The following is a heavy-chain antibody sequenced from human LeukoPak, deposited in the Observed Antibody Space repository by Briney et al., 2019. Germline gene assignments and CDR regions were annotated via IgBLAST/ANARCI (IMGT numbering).Heavy chain of an antibody. CDR3: AREYYDFLTGSDQGGAFDY. J-gene: IGHJ4*02. CDR2: IGSGSGGT. D-gene: IGHD3-9*01. Sequence: GGSLRLSCAASGFTFSNYAMTWVRQAPGKGLEWVSSIGSGSGGTYYADSVKGRFTISRDNSKNTLYLQMNSLRAEDTAVYYCAREYYDFLTGSDQGGAFDYWGQGTLVTVSS. V-gene: IGHV3-23*01. CDR1: GFTFSNYA.